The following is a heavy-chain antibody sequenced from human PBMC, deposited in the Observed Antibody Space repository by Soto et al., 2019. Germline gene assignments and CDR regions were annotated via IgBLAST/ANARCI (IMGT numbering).Heavy chain of an antibody. J-gene: IGHJ6*02. V-gene: IGHV5-51*01. D-gene: IGHD3-10*01. Sequence: GASLKISCQGSGYSFANSWIAWVRQMPGKGLEWVGVIYPGDSDTRYSPSFRGQVTISADKSISHVYLQWSSLKASDTAMYYCARNRLRQYYYGMDVWGQGTTVTVSS. CDR2: IYPGDSDT. CDR3: ARNRLRQYYYGMDV. CDR1: GYSFANSW.